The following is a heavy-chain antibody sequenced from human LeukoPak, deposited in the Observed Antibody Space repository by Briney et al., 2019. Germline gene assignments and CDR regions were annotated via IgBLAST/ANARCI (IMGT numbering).Heavy chain of an antibody. J-gene: IGHJ4*02. CDR1: GGSFSGYY. CDR2: INHSGST. D-gene: IGHD5-12*01. Sequence: PSETLSLTCAVYGGSFSGYYWSWIRQPPGKGLEWIGEINHSGSTNYNPSLKSRVTISVDTSKNQFSLELSSVTAADTAVYYCARNGFSTFPIDYWGQGTLVTVSS. CDR3: ARNGFSTFPIDY. V-gene: IGHV4-34*01.